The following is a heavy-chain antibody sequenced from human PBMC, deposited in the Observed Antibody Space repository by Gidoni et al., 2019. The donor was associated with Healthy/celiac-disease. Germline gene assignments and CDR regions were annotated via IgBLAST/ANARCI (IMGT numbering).Heavy chain of an antibody. D-gene: IGHD6-13*01. Sequence: VGWISAYNGNTNYAQKLQGRVTMTTDTSTSTAYMELRSLRSDDTAVYYCAREASIAAAVPYYYYYGMDVWGQGTTVTVSS. CDR2: ISAYNGNT. V-gene: IGHV1-18*01. J-gene: IGHJ6*02. CDR3: AREASIAAAVPYYYYYGMDV.